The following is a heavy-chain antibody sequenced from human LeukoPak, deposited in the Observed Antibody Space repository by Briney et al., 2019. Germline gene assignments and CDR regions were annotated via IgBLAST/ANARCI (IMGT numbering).Heavy chain of an antibody. J-gene: IGHJ4*02. D-gene: IGHD4-17*01. CDR2: INHSGST. CDR1: GGSVSSGSYY. CDR3: ARGLRNYGNDY. Sequence: SETLSLTCTVSGGSVSSGSYYWSWIRQPPGKGLEWIGEINHSGSTNYNPSLKSRVTISVDTSKNQFSLKLSSVTAADTAVYYCARGLRNYGNDYWGQGTLVTVSS. V-gene: IGHV4-61*01.